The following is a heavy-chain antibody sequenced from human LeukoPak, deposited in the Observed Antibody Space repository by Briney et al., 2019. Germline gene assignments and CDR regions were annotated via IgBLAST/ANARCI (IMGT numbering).Heavy chain of an antibody. Sequence: GGSLGLSCAASGFTFSSYWMSWVRQAPGKGLEWVANIKQDGSEKYYVDSVKGRFTISRDNAKNSLYLQMNSLRAEDTAVYYCARDLGYYDYVWGSYRYRDLFDYWGQGTLVTVSS. D-gene: IGHD3-16*02. V-gene: IGHV3-7*01. CDR2: IKQDGSEK. CDR3: ARDLGYYDYVWGSYRYRDLFDY. CDR1: GFTFSSYW. J-gene: IGHJ4*02.